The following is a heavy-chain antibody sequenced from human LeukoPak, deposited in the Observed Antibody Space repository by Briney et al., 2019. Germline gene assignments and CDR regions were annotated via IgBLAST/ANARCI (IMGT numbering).Heavy chain of an antibody. V-gene: IGHV4-59*08. J-gene: IGHJ5*02. Sequence: PSETLSLTCTVSGGSIIRYYRSWIRQPPGKGLEWIGYIYYSGSTNYNPSLKSRVTISVDTSKNPFSLKLSSVTAADTAVYYCARHTGPGVLGITWGQGTLVTVSS. CDR2: IYYSGST. CDR1: GGSIIRYY. D-gene: IGHD4/OR15-4a*01. CDR3: ARHTGPGVLGIT.